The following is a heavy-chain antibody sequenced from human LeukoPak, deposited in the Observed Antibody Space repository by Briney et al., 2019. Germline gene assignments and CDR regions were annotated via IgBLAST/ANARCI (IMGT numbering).Heavy chain of an antibody. V-gene: IGHV3-30*04. D-gene: IGHD5-24*01. Sequence: GGSLRLSCAASGSTFSSYAMHWVRQAPGKGLEWVAVTSYDGSNKYYADSVKGRFTISRDNSKNTLYLQMNSLRAEDTAVYYCARDREQLRRILDYWGQGTLVTVSS. CDR3: ARDREQLRRILDY. CDR2: TSYDGSNK. CDR1: GSTFSSYA. J-gene: IGHJ4*02.